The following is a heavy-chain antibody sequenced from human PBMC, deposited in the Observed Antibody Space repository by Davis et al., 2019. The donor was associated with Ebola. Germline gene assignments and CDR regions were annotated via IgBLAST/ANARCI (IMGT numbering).Heavy chain of an antibody. CDR3: ARGSASSWYWFYGLDV. CDR2: ISTSGGST. D-gene: IGHD6-13*01. CDR1: GFTFSSYA. J-gene: IGHJ6*04. Sequence: PGGSLRLSCAASGFTFSSYAMSWVRQAPGKGLEWVSTISTSGGSTYYADSVKGRLTISRHNPTNTLYVEVNSLRVEDTAVYYCARGSASSWYWFYGLDVWGKGTTVTVSS. V-gene: IGHV3-23*01.